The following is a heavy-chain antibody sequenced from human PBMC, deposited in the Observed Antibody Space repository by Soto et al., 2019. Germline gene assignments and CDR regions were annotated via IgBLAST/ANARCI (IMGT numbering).Heavy chain of an antibody. D-gene: IGHD3-10*01. J-gene: IGHJ3*02. V-gene: IGHV1-69*01. CDR3: ARKGWFGEAAFDI. Sequence: QVQLVQSGAEVKKPGSSVNFSCKASGGTFSSYAISWVRHAPGQGLEWMGGIIPIFGTANYAQKFQGRVTITADEATSTAYMELSSLRSEDTDVYYCARKGWFGEAAFDIWGQGTMVTVSS. CDR1: GGTFSSYA. CDR2: IIPIFGTA.